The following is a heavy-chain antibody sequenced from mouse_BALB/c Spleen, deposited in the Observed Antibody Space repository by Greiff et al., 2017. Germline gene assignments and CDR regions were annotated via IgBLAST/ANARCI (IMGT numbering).Heavy chain of an antibody. CDR3: AGVVADYYAMDY. D-gene: IGHD1-1*01. J-gene: IGHJ4*01. V-gene: IGHV3-6*02. CDR2: ISYDGSN. Sequence: DVKLQESGPGLVKPSQSLSLTCSVTGYSITSGYYWNWIRQFPGNKLEWMGYISYDGSNNYNPSLKNRISITRDTSKNQFFLKLNSVTTEDTAIYYCAGVVADYYAMDYWGQGTSVTVSS. CDR1: GYSITSGYY.